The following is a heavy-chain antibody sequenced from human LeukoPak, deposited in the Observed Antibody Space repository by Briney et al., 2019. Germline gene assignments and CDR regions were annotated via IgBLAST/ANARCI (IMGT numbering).Heavy chain of an antibody. CDR2: IKPDGSEK. D-gene: IGHD6-19*01. CDR1: GFTFGNFW. Sequence: GGSLRLSCAASGFTFGNFWMTWVRQAPGKGLEWVASIKPDGSEKYYLDSVKGRFTISRDNSRDSLYLQMTSLRDDDTSVYYCARDASALYWGRGTPVTVSS. CDR3: ARDASALY. V-gene: IGHV3-7*01. J-gene: IGHJ4*02.